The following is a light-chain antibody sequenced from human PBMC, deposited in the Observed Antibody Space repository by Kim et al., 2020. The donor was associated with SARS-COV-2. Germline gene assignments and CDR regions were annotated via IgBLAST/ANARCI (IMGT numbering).Light chain of an antibody. J-gene: IGLJ2*01. CDR1: SLRSYY. CDR3: YSRDSSGNQVV. V-gene: IGLV3-19*01. Sequence: SSELTQDPAVSVALGQTVRITCQGDSLRSYYASWYQQKPGQAPVLVIYGKNNRPSGIPDRFSGSSSGNTASLTITGAQAEDEADHYCYSRDSSGNQVVFG. CDR2: GKN.